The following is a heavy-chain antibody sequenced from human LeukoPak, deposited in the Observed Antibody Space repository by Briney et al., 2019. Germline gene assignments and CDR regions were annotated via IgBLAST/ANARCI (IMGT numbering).Heavy chain of an antibody. CDR1: GFTFSSYW. CDR2: IKQDGSEK. CDR3: ARAVGVPLYYFDY. V-gene: IGHV3-7*01. J-gene: IGHJ4*02. D-gene: IGHD2-15*01. Sequence: GGSLRLSCAASGFTFSSYWMSWVRQAPGKGLEWVANIKQDGSEKYYVDSVKGRFTISRDNAKNSLYLQMNSLRAEDTAVYYCARAVGVPLYYFDYWGQGTLVTVSS.